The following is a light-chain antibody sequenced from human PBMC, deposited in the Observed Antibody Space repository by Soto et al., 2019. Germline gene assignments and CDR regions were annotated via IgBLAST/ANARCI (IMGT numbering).Light chain of an antibody. CDR3: MQRIEFPYT. Sequence: IVMTQTPLSLPVTPGEPASFSCRSSQSLLYGGDGDAYLDWYLQRPGQSPQLLIFMLSYRASGVPERFSGSGSGTHFTLKISRVEAEEVGVYYCMQRIEFPYTFGHGTKLEI. J-gene: IGKJ2*01. CDR1: QSLLYGGDGDAY. V-gene: IGKV2-40*01. CDR2: MLS.